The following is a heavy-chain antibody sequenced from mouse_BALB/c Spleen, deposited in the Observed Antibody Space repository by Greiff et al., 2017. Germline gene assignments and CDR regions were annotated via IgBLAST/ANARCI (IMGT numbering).Heavy chain of an antibody. CDR1: GYTFTSYW. J-gene: IGHJ2*01. Sequence: QVQLQQSGAELAKPGASVKMSCKASGYTFTSYWMHWVKQRPGQGLEWIGYINPSTGYTEYNQKFKDKATLTADKSSSTAYMQLSSLTSEDSAVYYCARWGYDGGYFDYWGEGTTLTVSS. CDR2: INPSTGYT. CDR3: ARWGYDGGYFDY. V-gene: IGHV1-7*01. D-gene: IGHD2-3*01.